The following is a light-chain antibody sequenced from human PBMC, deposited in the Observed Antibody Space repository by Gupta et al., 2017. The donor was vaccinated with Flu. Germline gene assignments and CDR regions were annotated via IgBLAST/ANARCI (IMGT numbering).Light chain of an antibody. J-gene: IGKJ1*01. CDR2: KAS. CDR3: QQYNTYQT. CDR1: HNINNW. V-gene: IGKV1-5*03. Sequence: DIQMTRSPSTLSASVGDRVTIPCRASHNINNWLAWYQHKPGKAPKLLISKASNVERGVPSRFSGSGSGTEFTLTGSRQQTDDFATYYCQQYNTYQTFGQGTKVEIK.